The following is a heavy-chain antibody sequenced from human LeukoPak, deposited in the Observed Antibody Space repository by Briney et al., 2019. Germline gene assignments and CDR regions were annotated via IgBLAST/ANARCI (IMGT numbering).Heavy chain of an antibody. J-gene: IGHJ5*02. Sequence: GASVKVSCKSSGGTFSTYAVTWVRQAPGQGLEWIGGIIPIFGITNYAQKFQGRATITADESTSTVFMDLSSLRSEDMALYYCVRGPGDYCDFNWFDRWGQGTLVTVSS. CDR2: IIPIFGIT. V-gene: IGHV1-69*13. CDR1: GGTFSTYA. CDR3: VRGPGDYCDFNWFDR. D-gene: IGHD4-17*01.